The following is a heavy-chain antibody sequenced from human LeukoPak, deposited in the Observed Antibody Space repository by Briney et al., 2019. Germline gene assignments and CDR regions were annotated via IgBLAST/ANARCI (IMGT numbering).Heavy chain of an antibody. CDR1: GGSISSYY. CDR2: IYYSGST. D-gene: IGHD6-13*01. V-gene: IGHV4-59*08. CDR3: ARPYSSRYYFDY. Sequence: SETLSLTCTVSGGSISSYYWSWIRQPPGKGLEWIGYIYYSGSTNYNPSLKSRVTISVDTSKNQFSLKVSSVTAADTAVYYCARPYSSRYYFDYWGQGTLVTVPS. J-gene: IGHJ4*02.